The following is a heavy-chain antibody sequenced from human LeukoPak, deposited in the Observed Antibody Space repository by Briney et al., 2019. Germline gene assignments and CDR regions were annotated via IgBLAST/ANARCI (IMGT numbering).Heavy chain of an antibody. Sequence: SETLSLTCTVSGGSLSPYYWSWIRQTPGKGLEWIGYVDYSGTTSYNPSLKSRVTMSLDTSKNQFSLKLSSVTAADTALYYCARDVRYSTNFYCMDVWGKGTAVTVSS. D-gene: IGHD4-11*01. V-gene: IGHV4-59*01. CDR2: VDYSGTT. CDR3: ARDVRYSTNFYCMDV. J-gene: IGHJ6*03. CDR1: GGSLSPYY.